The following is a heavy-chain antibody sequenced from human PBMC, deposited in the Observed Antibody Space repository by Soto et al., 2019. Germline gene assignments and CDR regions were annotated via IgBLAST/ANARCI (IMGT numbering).Heavy chain of an antibody. D-gene: IGHD2-2*01. CDR1: AVSISNDGYF. CDR2: TSNSGSS. Sequence: PSETLSLTCTVSAVSISNDGYFWTWIRQRPGKGPEWIGYTSNSGSSFSNPALRSRLAFSIDTSKNQFSLKLTSVTAADTAVYYCARHVCSSTRCSPYFVYWGQGTLVTVSS. J-gene: IGHJ4*02. CDR3: ARHVCSSTRCSPYFVY. V-gene: IGHV4-30-4*01.